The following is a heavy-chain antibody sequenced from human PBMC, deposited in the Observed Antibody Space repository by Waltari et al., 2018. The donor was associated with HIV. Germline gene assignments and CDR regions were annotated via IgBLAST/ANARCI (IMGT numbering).Heavy chain of an antibody. D-gene: IGHD5-18*01. Sequence: QVQLQQWGAGLLKPSETLSLTCAVYGGSFSGYYWSWLRPHPGKGLEWIGEINHSGSTNYNPSLKSRVTISVDTSKNQFSLKLSSVTAADTAVYYCARGYSYAPYYYYYGMDVWGQGTTVTVSS. CDR1: GGSFSGYY. J-gene: IGHJ6*02. CDR3: ARGYSYAPYYYYYGMDV. CDR2: INHSGST. V-gene: IGHV4-34*01.